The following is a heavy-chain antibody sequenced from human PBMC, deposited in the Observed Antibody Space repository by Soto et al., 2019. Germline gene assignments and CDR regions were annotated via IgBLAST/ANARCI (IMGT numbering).Heavy chain of an antibody. Sequence: SVKVSCKASGGTFSSYAISWVRQAPGQGLEWMGGIIPIFGTANYAQKFQGRVTITADESTSTAYMELSSLRSEDTAVYYCARGMIVVVGHYYYGMDVWGQGTTVTVSS. V-gene: IGHV1-69*13. D-gene: IGHD3-22*01. CDR1: GGTFSSYA. J-gene: IGHJ6*02. CDR3: ARGMIVVVGHYYYGMDV. CDR2: IIPIFGTA.